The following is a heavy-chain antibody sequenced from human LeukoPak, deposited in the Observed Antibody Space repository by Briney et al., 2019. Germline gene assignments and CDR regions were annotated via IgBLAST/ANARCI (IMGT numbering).Heavy chain of an antibody. CDR2: IRYDGSNK. CDR3: AKYPATSTVTYYFDY. D-gene: IGHD4-17*01. CDR1: GFTFSSYG. J-gene: IGHJ4*02. V-gene: IGHV3-30*02. Sequence: GGSLRLSCPASGFTFSSYGMHWVRQAPGKGLEWVAFIRYDGSNKYYADSVKGRFTISRDNSKNTLYLQMNSLRAEDTAVYYCAKYPATSTVTYYFDYWGQGTLVTVSS.